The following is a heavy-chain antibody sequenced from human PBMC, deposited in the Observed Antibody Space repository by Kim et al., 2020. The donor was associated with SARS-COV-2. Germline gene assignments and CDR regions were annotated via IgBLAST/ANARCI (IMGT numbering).Heavy chain of an antibody. CDR2: INHTGST. D-gene: IGHD4-17*01. V-gene: IGHV4-34*01. CDR1: GGSLGGDY. CDR3: ASSADYGDYDDAFDI. Sequence: SETLSLTCVVYGGSLGGDYWTWIRQPPGKGLEWLGEINHTGSTKYNPHLKSRLTISVDTSKNQFSLKLTSVTAADTAVYYCASSADYGDYDDAFDIWGQGTMVTVSS. J-gene: IGHJ3*02.